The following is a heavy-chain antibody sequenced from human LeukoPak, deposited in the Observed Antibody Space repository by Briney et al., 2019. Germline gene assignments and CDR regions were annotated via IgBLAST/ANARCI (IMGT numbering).Heavy chain of an antibody. CDR2: ISYDGSYK. V-gene: IGHV3-30*04. D-gene: IGHD3-10*01. Sequence: GGSLRLSCAASGFSFNNYAMHWVRQAPGKGLEWVAVISYDGSYKYYADSVKGRFTISRDNAKNSLYLQMNSLRAEDTAVYYCTTVTLRPVGLWGQGTLVTVSS. J-gene: IGHJ4*02. CDR1: GFSFNNYA. CDR3: TTVTLRPVGL.